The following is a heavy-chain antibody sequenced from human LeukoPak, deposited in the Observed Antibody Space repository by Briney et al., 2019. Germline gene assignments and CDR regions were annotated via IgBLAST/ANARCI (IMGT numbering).Heavy chain of an antibody. CDR2: INTDGSST. CDR1: GFSFSMYW. Sequence: GGSLRLSCEVSGFSFSMYWMHWVRQAPGKGLVWVAGINTDGSSTTYVESVKGRFTISRDNAKNMLYLQMNSLRDEDTAVYYCTRSPATSSLGWFGPWGQGTLVTVSS. J-gene: IGHJ5*02. V-gene: IGHV3-74*03. CDR3: TRSPATSSLGWFGP.